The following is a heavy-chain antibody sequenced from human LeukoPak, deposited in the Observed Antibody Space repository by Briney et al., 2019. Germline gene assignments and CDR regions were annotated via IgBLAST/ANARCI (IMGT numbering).Heavy chain of an antibody. V-gene: IGHV3-66*01. Sequence: PGGSLRLSCTASGFTIYNNYISWVRRAPGKGLEWVSIIHNDDRTYYADSVKGRFTISRDSSKNTVYLQMNSLRVEDTAVYYCLQFAYWGQGTLVTVSS. J-gene: IGHJ4*02. CDR3: LQFAY. D-gene: IGHD3-10*01. CDR1: GFTIYNNY. CDR2: IHNDDRT.